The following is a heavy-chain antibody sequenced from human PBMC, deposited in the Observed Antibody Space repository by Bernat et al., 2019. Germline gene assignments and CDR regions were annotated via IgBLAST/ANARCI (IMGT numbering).Heavy chain of an antibody. V-gene: IGHV1-46*01. CDR3: SRVGYSSVSRNWFDP. CDR1: GYTFTSYY. CDR2: INPSGGST. Sequence: QVQLVQSGAEVKKPGASVKVSCKASGYTFTSYYMHWLRQAPGQGLEWMGIINPSGGSTSYAQKVQGGVTMTRNTSTSTVYMELRNMRSVGTAVYYCSRVGYSSVSRNWFDPWGQGTLVTVSS. D-gene: IGHD6-19*01. J-gene: IGHJ5*02.